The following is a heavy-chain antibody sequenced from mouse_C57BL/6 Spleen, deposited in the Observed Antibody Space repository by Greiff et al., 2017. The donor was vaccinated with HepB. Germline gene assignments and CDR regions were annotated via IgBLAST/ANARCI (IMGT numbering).Heavy chain of an antibody. V-gene: IGHV14-4*01. CDR3: TITPRLTHSSYYYAMDY. D-gene: IGHD1-2*01. CDR2: IDPENGDT. Sequence: VQLKQSGAELVRPGASVKLSCTASGFNIKDDYMHWVKQRPEQGLEWIGWIDPENGDTEYASKFQGKATITADTSSNTAYLQLSSLTSEDTAVYYCTITPRLTHSSYYYAMDYWGQGTSVTVSS. J-gene: IGHJ4*01. CDR1: GFNIKDDY.